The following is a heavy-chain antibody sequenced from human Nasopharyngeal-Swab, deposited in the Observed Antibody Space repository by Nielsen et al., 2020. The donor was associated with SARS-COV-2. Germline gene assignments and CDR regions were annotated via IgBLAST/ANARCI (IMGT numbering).Heavy chain of an antibody. Sequence: GSLRLSCTVSGGSISSYYWSWIRQPAGKGLEWIGRIYTSGSTNYNPSLKSRVTMSVDTSKNQFSLKLSSVTAADTAVYYCARDTRRGGVDYWGQGTLVTVSS. J-gene: IGHJ4*02. CDR1: GGSISSYY. D-gene: IGHD2-15*01. V-gene: IGHV4-4*07. CDR2: IYTSGST. CDR3: ARDTRRGGVDY.